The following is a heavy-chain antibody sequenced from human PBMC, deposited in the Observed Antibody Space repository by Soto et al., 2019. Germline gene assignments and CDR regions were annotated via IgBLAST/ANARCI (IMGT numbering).Heavy chain of an antibody. CDR2: VSDTGYST. V-gene: IGHV3-23*01. CDR3: VKGARGYSAHGSCYEFDL. CDR1: GFTFSSYA. D-gene: IGHD2-15*01. J-gene: IGHJ2*01. Sequence: DVQLLESGGGLVQPGGSLRLSCAASGFTFSSYAMSWVRQAPGKRLELVSGVSDTGYSTYYADSVTGRFTICRDNSKNSIYVQMDSLRPQDTAVYYCVKGARGYSAHGSCYEFDLWGRGTLVTVSS.